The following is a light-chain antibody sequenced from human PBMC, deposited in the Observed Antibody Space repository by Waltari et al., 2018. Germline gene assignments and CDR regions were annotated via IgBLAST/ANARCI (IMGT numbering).Light chain of an antibody. J-gene: IGKJ4*01. CDR2: AAA. CDR3: QQGNSFPHT. Sequence: DIQMTQSPSSVSASVGDRVTITCRESQDISSWLAWFQQKPGKAPKLLIYAAASLQSGVPARFTGSGSGTDFILTISNLHPEDFATYFCQQGNSFPHTFGGGTKVEIK. CDR1: QDISSW. V-gene: IGKV1-12*01.